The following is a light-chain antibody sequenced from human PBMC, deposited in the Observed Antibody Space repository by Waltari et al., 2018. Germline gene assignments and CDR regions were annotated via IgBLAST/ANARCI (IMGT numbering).Light chain of an antibody. Sequence: EIVLTQSPGTLSLSQGDRATLSCGASQSVSRTLALYQQKPGQAPRLLIYDASSRATGIPDRFSGSGSGTDFSLTISRLEPEDFAVYYCQKYGTLPATFGQGTKVEIK. CDR2: DAS. V-gene: IGKV3-20*01. CDR3: QKYGTLPAT. CDR1: QSVSRT. J-gene: IGKJ1*01.